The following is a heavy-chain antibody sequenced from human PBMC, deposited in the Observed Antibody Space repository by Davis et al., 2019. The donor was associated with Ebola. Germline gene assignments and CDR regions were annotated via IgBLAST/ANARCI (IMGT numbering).Heavy chain of an antibody. CDR2: ISVSPTTI. J-gene: IGHJ4*02. V-gene: IGHV3-48*04. CDR3: ATSPSAMFFDN. D-gene: IGHD3-10*02. Sequence: GESLKISCAASGFTFRSYWMSWVRQAPGKGLEWLSFISVSPTTIYYADSVQGRFTISRDNAKNSLFLQMDSLRADDTAVYYCATSPSAMFFDNWGQGTLVTVS. CDR1: GFTFRSYW.